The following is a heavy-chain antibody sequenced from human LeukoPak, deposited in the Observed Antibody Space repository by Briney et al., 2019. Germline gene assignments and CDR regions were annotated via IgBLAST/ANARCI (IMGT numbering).Heavy chain of an antibody. CDR3: ARGRGI. V-gene: IGHV4-39*07. D-gene: IGHD3-10*01. Sequence: SETLSLTCTVSGGSISSSSYSWGWIRQPPGKGLEWIGSVYYSGSTYYNPSLKSRVTISVDTSKNQFSLKLSSVTAADTAVYYCARGRGIWGQGTLVTVSS. CDR1: GGSISSSSYS. CDR2: VYYSGST. J-gene: IGHJ4*02.